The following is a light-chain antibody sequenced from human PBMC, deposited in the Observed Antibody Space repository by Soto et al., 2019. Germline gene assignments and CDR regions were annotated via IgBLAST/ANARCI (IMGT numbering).Light chain of an antibody. CDR3: QPYNSNSRT. V-gene: IGKV1-5*01. J-gene: IGKJ1*01. CDR1: ENVNHW. Sequence: DIQMTQSPSTLSASVGDRVTITCRASENVNHWVAWYQQKPGRAPKFLIYDASILESGVPSRFSGSGSGTEFTLTISSLQPDDFGTYYCQPYNSNSRTFGQGTKVDIK. CDR2: DAS.